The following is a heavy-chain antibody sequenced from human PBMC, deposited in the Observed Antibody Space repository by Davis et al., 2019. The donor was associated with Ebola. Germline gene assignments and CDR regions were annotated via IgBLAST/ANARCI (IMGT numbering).Heavy chain of an antibody. CDR1: GYTFTSYY. D-gene: IGHD2-8*02. J-gene: IGHJ3*02. Sequence: ASVKVSCKASGYTFTSYYMHWVRQAPGQGLEWMGIINPSGGSTSYAQKFQGRVTMTRDTSTSTVYMELSSLRSEDTAVYYCAREGLGGYCTGGVCKPDDAFDIWGQGTMVTVSS. CDR3: AREGLGGYCTGGVCKPDDAFDI. V-gene: IGHV1-46*01. CDR2: INPSGGST.